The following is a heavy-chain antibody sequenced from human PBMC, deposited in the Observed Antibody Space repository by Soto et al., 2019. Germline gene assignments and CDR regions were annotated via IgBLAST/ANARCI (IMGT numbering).Heavy chain of an antibody. V-gene: IGHV1-69*12. CDR1: GGTLRNYG. Sequence: QVQLVQSGAEVKKPGSSVRVSCKASGGTLRNYGISWVRQAPGQGLEWMGGIIPVFGTANYAQKFQGRVTITADESTSTVYMDVTGLRSEDTAVYYCSRGDATKIVVTTYYGLDVWGQGTTVTISS. CDR3: SRGDATKIVVTTYYGLDV. D-gene: IGHD4-17*01. J-gene: IGHJ6*02. CDR2: IIPVFGTA.